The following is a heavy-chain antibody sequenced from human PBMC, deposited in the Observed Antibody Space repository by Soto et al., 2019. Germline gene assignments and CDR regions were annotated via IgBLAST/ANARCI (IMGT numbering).Heavy chain of an antibody. V-gene: IGHV1-69*01. CDR3: ARDLKRYYDSSGYGYYYYGMDV. D-gene: IGHD3-22*01. CDR2: IIPIFGTA. CDR1: GGTFSSYA. J-gene: IGHJ6*04. Sequence: QVQLVQSGAEVKKPGSSVKVSCKASGGTFSSYAISWVRQAPRQGLEWMGGIIPIFGTANYAQKFQGRVTITADESTSTAYMELSSLRSEDTAVYYCARDLKRYYDSSGYGYYYYGMDVWGKGTTVTVSS.